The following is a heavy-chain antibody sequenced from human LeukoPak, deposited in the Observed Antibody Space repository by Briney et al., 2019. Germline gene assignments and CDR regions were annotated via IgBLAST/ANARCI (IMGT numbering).Heavy chain of an antibody. Sequence: GESLKISCAASGFTFDDYGMSCVRQASGQGLEWVSGINWNGGSTGYADSVKGRFTISRDNAKNSLYLQMNSLRAEDTALYYCAKDDSSITGTKRHWGQGTLVAVSS. CDR2: INWNGGST. V-gene: IGHV3-20*04. CDR1: GFTFDDYG. D-gene: IGHD1-7*01. CDR3: AKDDSSITGTKRH. J-gene: IGHJ4*02.